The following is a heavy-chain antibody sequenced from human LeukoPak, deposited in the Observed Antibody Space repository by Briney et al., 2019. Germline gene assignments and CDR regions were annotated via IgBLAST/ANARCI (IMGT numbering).Heavy chain of an antibody. CDR1: GFNLSDYY. Sequence: GGSLRFSCVGSGFNLSDYYMAWIRQTPGKGLQRVSYMRRGSDYKAYEDSVKGRFTISRDNGKNSLYLQMNSLTAEDTAVYYCAREFGVSRAFDIWGQGTMVTASS. CDR2: MRRGSDYK. CDR3: AREFGVSRAFDI. D-gene: IGHD3-10*01. V-gene: IGHV3-11*05. J-gene: IGHJ3*02.